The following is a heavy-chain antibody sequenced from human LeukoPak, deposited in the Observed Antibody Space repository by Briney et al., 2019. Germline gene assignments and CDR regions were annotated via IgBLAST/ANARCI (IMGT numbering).Heavy chain of an antibody. Sequence: GASVKVSCKASVYTFIGYYIHWVRHAPGQGLEWMGWINPNSGGTNYTQKFQGRVTMTRDTSISTAYMELSRLRSDDTAVYYCARDYGDPHTYMDVWGKGTTVTVSS. CDR3: ARDYGDPHTYMDV. D-gene: IGHD4-17*01. CDR2: INPNSGGT. J-gene: IGHJ6*03. V-gene: IGHV1-2*02. CDR1: VYTFIGYY.